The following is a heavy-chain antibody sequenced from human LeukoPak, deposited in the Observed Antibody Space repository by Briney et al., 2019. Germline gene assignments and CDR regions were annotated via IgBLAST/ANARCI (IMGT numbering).Heavy chain of an antibody. CDR1: GYTFSSYD. Sequence: ASVKVSFKASGYTFSSYDINWVRQATGQGLEWMGWMNPNSGDAGSAQKFQGRVTMTRDTSTSTAYMELSSLSSEDTAVYYCARWGGNQLDTDFDYWGQGTLVTVSS. J-gene: IGHJ4*02. D-gene: IGHD6-13*01. CDR2: MNPNSGDA. V-gene: IGHV1-8*01. CDR3: ARWGGNQLDTDFDY.